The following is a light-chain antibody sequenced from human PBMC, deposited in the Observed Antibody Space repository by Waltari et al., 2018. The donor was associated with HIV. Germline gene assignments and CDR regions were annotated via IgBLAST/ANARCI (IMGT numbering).Light chain of an antibody. CDR3: STHTTNDTLE. Sequence: QSALTQPASVSGSPGPSVTISCTGTRPHFGLYNFVSWYPPYPANVPKVIIYAVTSRPSGVPHRFPGSRSGNTASLTISGLQVDDEAVYYCSTHTTNDTLEFGGGTKLTVL. CDR2: AVT. J-gene: IGLJ2*01. V-gene: IGLV2-14*03. CDR1: RPHFGLYNF.